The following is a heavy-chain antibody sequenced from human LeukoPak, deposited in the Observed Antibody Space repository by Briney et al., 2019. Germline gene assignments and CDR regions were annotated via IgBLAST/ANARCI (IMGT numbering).Heavy chain of an antibody. CDR3: ARAGPNWRIDY. D-gene: IGHD1-1*01. Sequence: GGSLRLSCAASGFTFSGSWIHWVRQAPGKGLLWVSLINHDGSNINYADSVKGRSTISRDTAKNTLYLQMNSLRAEDTAVYYCARAGPNWRIDYWGQGTLVTVSS. CDR2: INHDGSNI. V-gene: IGHV3-74*01. J-gene: IGHJ4*02. CDR1: GFTFSGSW.